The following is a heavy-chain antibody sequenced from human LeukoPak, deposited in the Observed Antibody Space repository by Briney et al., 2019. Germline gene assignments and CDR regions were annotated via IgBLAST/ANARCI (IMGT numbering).Heavy chain of an antibody. CDR1: GFDFSIYS. V-gene: IGHV3-48*04. D-gene: IGHD6-19*01. J-gene: IGHJ4*02. Sequence: PGGSLRLSCAASGFDFSIYSIDWVRQAPGKGLEWVSYISSSSSNIYHADSVKGRFTISRDNAKNSLHLQMNGLRAEDTAVYYCARVGRSGWTVDYWGQGTLVTVSS. CDR2: ISSSSSNI. CDR3: ARVGRSGWTVDY.